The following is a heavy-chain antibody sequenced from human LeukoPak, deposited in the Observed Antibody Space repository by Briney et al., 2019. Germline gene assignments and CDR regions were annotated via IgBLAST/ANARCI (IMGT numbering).Heavy chain of an antibody. CDR2: INPSGGST. CDR3: ARRVTMAWAAAGTLYYYYYYMDV. Sequence: ASVKVSCEASGYTFTSYYMHWVRQAPGQGLEWMGIINPSGGSTSYAQKSQGRVTMTRDTSTSTVYMELSSLRSEDTAVYYCARRVTMAWAAAGTLYYYYYYMDVWGKGTTVTISS. J-gene: IGHJ6*03. CDR1: GYTFTSYY. V-gene: IGHV1-46*01. D-gene: IGHD6-13*01.